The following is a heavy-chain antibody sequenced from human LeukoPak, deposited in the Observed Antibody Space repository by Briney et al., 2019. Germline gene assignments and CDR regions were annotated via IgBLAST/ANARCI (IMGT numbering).Heavy chain of an antibody. J-gene: IGHJ4*02. CDR2: ISGSGGST. V-gene: IGHV3-23*01. D-gene: IGHD3-22*01. CDR3: AKDPTYYYDPSPLDY. Sequence: GGSLRVSCAASGFTFSSYAMSWVRQAPGNGLEWVSAISGSGGSTYYADSVKGRFTISRDNSKNTLYLQMNSLRAEDTAVYYCAKDPTYYYDPSPLDYWGQGTLVTVSS. CDR1: GFTFSSYA.